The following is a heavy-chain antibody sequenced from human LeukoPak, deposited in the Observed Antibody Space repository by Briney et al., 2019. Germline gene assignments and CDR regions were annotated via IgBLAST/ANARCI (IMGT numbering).Heavy chain of an antibody. CDR3: ARDRIAAADPFDY. CDR1: GGSISSGDYY. CDR2: IYYSGST. Sequence: SETLSLTCTVSGGSISSGDYYWSWIRQPPGKGLEYIRYIYYSGSTYYNPSLKSRVTISVDTSKNQFSLKLSSVTAADTAVYYCARDRIAAADPFDYWGQGTLVTVSS. D-gene: IGHD6-13*01. V-gene: IGHV4-30-4*08. J-gene: IGHJ4*02.